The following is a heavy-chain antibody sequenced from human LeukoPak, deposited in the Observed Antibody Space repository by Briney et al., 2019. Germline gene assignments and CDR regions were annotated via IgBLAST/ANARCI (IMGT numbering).Heavy chain of an antibody. CDR1: GGSISSSSYY. Sequence: SETLSLTCTVSGGSISSSSYYWGWIRQPPGKGLEWIGSIYYSGSTYYNPSLKSRVTISVDTSKNQFSLKLSSVTAADTAVYYCARDRSGSYSVNYDYWGQGTLVTVSS. CDR3: ARDRSGSYSVNYDY. V-gene: IGHV4-39*07. CDR2: IYYSGST. D-gene: IGHD1-26*01. J-gene: IGHJ4*02.